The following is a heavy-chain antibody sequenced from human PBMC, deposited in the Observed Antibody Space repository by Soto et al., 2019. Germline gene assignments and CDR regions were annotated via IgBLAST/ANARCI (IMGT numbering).Heavy chain of an antibody. Sequence: GASVKVSCKASGYSFTSLDINWVRQTAGQGLEWMGWMQPSTGRTGYAQKFQGRVTMTRDTSINTDYMQLTTLTSDDTAFYYCARGVSAGVDYWGQGTLVTVSS. CDR3: ARGVSAGVDY. CDR2: MQPSTGRT. V-gene: IGHV1-8*01. CDR1: GYSFTSLD. J-gene: IGHJ4*02. D-gene: IGHD1-26*01.